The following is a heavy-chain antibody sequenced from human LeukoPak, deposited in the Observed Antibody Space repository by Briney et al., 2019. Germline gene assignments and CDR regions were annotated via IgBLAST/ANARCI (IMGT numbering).Heavy chain of an antibody. CDR3: ARNGPYTSGGSYYFDY. V-gene: IGHV1-18*01. CDR1: GYTFTSYG. CDR2: ISGYNGNT. D-gene: IGHD3-16*01. J-gene: IGHJ4*02. Sequence: ASVKVSCKASGYTFTSYGISLVRQAAGQGLEWMGWISGYNGNTNYAQKLQGRATMTTDTSTSTAYMEVRSLRSDDTAVYYCARNGPYTSGGSYYFDYWGQGTLVTVSS.